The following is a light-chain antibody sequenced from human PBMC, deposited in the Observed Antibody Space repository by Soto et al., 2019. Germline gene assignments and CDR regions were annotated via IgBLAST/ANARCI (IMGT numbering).Light chain of an antibody. J-gene: IGLJ1*01. CDR1: SSEVGGYNY. CDR3: SSYTTSSTRV. Sequence: SVLTQPASVSGSPGQSITISCTGTSSEVGGYNYVSWYQQHPGKAPKLMIYDVSNRPSGVSNRFSGSKSGNTASLTISGLQAEDEADYYCSSYTTSSTRVFGTGTKVTVL. V-gene: IGLV2-14*01. CDR2: DVS.